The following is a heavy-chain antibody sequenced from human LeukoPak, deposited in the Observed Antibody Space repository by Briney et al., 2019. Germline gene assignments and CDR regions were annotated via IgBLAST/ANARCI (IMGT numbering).Heavy chain of an antibody. V-gene: IGHV3-33*01. CDR1: GFTFSTYS. CDR2: IWYDGSNT. Sequence: GGSLRLSCAASGFTFSTYSMHWVRQAPGKGLEWVAFIWYDGSNTYYADSVKGRFTISRDNSKNTLFLQMNSLRAEDTAVYHCARDRSYTFDFWGQGTLVMVSA. CDR3: ARDRSYTFDF. J-gene: IGHJ4*02.